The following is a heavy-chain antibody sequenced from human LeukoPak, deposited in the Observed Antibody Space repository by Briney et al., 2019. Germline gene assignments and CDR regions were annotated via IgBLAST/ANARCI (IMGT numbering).Heavy chain of an antibody. CDR1: GFTFSSYG. CDR2: ISGSGGST. D-gene: IGHD6-6*01. CDR3: ARGGAARPDF. J-gene: IGHJ4*02. V-gene: IGHV3-23*01. Sequence: GGTLRLSCAASGFTFSSYGMSWVRQAPGRGLEWVSAISGSGGSTYYADSVKGRFTISRDNSKNTLYLQMNSLRAEDTAVYYCARGGAARPDFWGQGTLVTVSS.